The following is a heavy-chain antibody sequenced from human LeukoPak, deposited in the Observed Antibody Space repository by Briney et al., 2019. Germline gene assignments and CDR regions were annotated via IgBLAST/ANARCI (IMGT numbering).Heavy chain of an antibody. CDR1: GFTFSSHA. D-gene: IGHD3-16*02. CDR2: ISYDGSNK. Sequence: GGSLRLSCAASGFTFSSHAMHWVRQAPGKGLEWVAVISYDGSNKYYADSVKGRFTISRDNSKNTLYLQMNSLRAEDTAVYYCARDAYRYYYYGMDVWGQGTTVTVSS. CDR3: ARDAYRYYYYGMDV. J-gene: IGHJ6*02. V-gene: IGHV3-30-3*01.